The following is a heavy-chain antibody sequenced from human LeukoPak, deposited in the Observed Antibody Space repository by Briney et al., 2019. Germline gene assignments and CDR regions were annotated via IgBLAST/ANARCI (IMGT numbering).Heavy chain of an antibody. D-gene: IGHD3-10*01. J-gene: IGHJ4*02. CDR3: AKNWRMEFGESTKASPFDY. V-gene: IGHV3-23*01. CDR2: ISGSGGST. CDR1: GFTFSSYA. Sequence: GGSLRLSCAASGFTFSSYAMSWVRQAPGKGLEWVSAISGSGGSTYYADSVKGRFTISRDNSKNTLYLQMNSLRAEDTAVYYCAKNWRMEFGESTKASPFDYWGQGTLVTVSS.